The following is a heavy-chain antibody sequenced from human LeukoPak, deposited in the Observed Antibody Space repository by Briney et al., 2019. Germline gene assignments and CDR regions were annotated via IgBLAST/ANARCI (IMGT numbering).Heavy chain of an antibody. J-gene: IGHJ6*02. CDR1: GYSFTSYW. Sequence: RGESLKISCNGSGYSFTSYWIGWVRQVPGKGVEGMGIIYPGDYDTRYSPSFQGQVTISADKSISTAYLQWSSLKASDTAMYYCARGGLLSSTCALCYMDVWGQGTTVTVSS. CDR3: ARGGLLSSTCALCYMDV. CDR2: IYPGDYDT. D-gene: IGHD2-8*01. V-gene: IGHV5-51*01.